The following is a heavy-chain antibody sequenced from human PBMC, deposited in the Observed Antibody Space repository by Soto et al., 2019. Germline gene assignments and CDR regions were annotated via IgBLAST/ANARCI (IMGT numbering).Heavy chain of an antibody. Sequence: PGGSLRLSCTASGFTFSSYARSWIRQAPGKALECVSAISGSGGSTYYADSVKGRFTISRDNSKNTLYLQMNSLRAEDTAVYYCAKDRGLSCSGGSCYSPYFDSWGQGTLVTVSS. CDR1: GFTFSSYA. D-gene: IGHD2-15*01. CDR3: AKDRGLSCSGGSCYSPYFDS. V-gene: IGHV3-23*01. J-gene: IGHJ4*02. CDR2: ISGSGGST.